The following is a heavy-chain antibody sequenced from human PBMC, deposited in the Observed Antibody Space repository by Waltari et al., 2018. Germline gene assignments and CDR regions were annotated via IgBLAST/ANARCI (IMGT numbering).Heavy chain of an antibody. CDR2: ISSSSSYI. Sequence: EVQLVESGGGLVKPGGSLRLSCAASGFTFSSYSMNWVRQAPGKGLEWVSSISSSSSYIYYADSVKGRCTISRDNAKNSLYLQMNSLRAEDTAVYYCARAGRQVGATPFDYWGQGTLVTVSS. CDR3: ARAGRQVGATPFDY. CDR1: GFTFSSYS. J-gene: IGHJ4*02. V-gene: IGHV3-21*01. D-gene: IGHD1-26*01.